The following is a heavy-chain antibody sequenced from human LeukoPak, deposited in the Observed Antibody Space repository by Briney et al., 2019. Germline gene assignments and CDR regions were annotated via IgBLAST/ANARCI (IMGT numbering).Heavy chain of an antibody. CDR3: AKDDDSSGYAEYFQH. J-gene: IGHJ1*01. Sequence: GGSLRLSCAASGFTFSSYSMNWVRQAPGKGLEWVSAISGSGGSTYYADSVKGRFTISRDNSKNTLYLQMNSLRAEDTAVYYCAKDDDSSGYAEYFQHWGQGTLVTVSS. D-gene: IGHD3-22*01. CDR1: GFTFSSYS. V-gene: IGHV3-23*01. CDR2: ISGSGGST.